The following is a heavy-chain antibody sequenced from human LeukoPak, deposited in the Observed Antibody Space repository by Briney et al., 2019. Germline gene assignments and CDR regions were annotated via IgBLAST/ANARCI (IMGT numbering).Heavy chain of an antibody. V-gene: IGHV4-34*01. Sequence: SETLSLTCAVYGGSFSGYYWSWIRQPPGKGLEWIGEINHSGSTNYNPSLKSRVTISVDTSKNQFSLKLSSVTAADTAVYYCARGRYYYDSSGYLHPGLDYWGQGTLVTVSS. J-gene: IGHJ4*02. D-gene: IGHD3-22*01. CDR3: ARGRYYYDSSGYLHPGLDY. CDR1: GGSFSGYY. CDR2: INHSGST.